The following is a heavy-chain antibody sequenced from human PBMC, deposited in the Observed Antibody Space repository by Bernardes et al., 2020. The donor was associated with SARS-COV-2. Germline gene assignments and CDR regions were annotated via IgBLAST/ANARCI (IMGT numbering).Heavy chain of an antibody. D-gene: IGHD2-21*02. CDR3: ARSTENYPYYFDY. V-gene: IGHV4-59*01. Sequence: SETLSLTCTVSGYSISTYYWSWIRQPPGKGLEWIGYIYYTGTTIYNPSLKSRVAISVDTSKKHFSLNLNSVTAADTAVYYCARSTENYPYYFDYWGQGILVTVSS. CDR1: GYSISTYY. J-gene: IGHJ4*02. CDR2: IYYTGTT.